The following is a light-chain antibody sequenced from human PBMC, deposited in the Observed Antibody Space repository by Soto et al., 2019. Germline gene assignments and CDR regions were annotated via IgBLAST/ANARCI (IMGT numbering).Light chain of an antibody. CDR3: GTWDRSMSAVV. J-gene: IGLJ2*01. V-gene: IGLV1-51*01. Sequence: QSVLTQPPSVSAAPGQSIAISCSGSSSNIGNNYVCWYQHLPGTAPKLLIFDNNKRPSVSPDPFFCSKSGTSATLDITGRQTGDEDDYYCGTWDRSMSAVVFGGGTKLTVL. CDR1: SSNIGNNY. CDR2: DNN.